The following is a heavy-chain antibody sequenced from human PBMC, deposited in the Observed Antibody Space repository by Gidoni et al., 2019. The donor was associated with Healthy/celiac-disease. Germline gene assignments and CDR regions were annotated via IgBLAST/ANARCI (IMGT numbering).Heavy chain of an antibody. CDR2: ISWNSGSI. V-gene: IGHV3-9*01. Sequence: EVQLVESGGGLVQPGRSLRLSCAASGFTFDDYAMPWVRQAPGKGLEWVSGISWNSGSIGYADSVKGRFTISRDNAKNSLYLQMNSLRAEDTALYYCAKVLRFLEWSNDAFDIWGQGTMVTVSS. D-gene: IGHD3-3*01. J-gene: IGHJ3*02. CDR1: GFTFDDYA. CDR3: AKVLRFLEWSNDAFDI.